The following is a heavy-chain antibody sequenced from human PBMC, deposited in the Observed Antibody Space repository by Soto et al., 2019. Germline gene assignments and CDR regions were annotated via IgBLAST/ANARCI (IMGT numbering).Heavy chain of an antibody. J-gene: IGHJ3*02. V-gene: IGHV4-59*08. CDR1: GGSISSYY. Sequence: PSETLSLTCTVSGGSISSYYWSWIRQPPGKGLEWIGYIYYSGSTNYNPSLKSQVSISLDTSKDQFSLKLSSVTAADTAVYYCARGRGYSGDEGAFDIWGQGTMVTVSS. D-gene: IGHD5-12*01. CDR3: ARGRGYSGDEGAFDI. CDR2: IYYSGST.